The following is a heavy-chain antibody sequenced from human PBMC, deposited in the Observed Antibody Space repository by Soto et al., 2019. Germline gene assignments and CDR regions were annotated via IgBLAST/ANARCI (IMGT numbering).Heavy chain of an antibody. J-gene: IGHJ6*02. CDR2: IYSGGDT. CDR1: GFSVSSDY. CDR3: TRAGSAPGNFYISNYYAMDV. V-gene: IGHV3-53*01. Sequence: GSLRLSCAASGFSVSSDYLRWVRQVPGKGLEWVSLIYSGGDTYYADSVKGRFTISRDISSNTIYLHMTSLRADDTAIYYCTRAGSAPGNFYISNYYAMDVWGRGTTVTGSS. D-gene: IGHD3-10*01.